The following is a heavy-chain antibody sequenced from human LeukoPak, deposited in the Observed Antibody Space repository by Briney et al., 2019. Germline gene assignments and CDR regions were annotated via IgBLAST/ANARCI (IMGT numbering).Heavy chain of an antibody. CDR3: ARPNWNDLHFDY. J-gene: IGHJ4*02. CDR2: IYYTGST. V-gene: IGHV4-59*12. D-gene: IGHD1-1*01. Sequence: PSETLSLTCTVSGGSISNYYWTWIRQPPGKGLEWIGYIYYTGSTNYNPSLKSRVTISVDTSKNQFSLRLSSVTAADTAVYYCARPNWNDLHFDYWGQGTLVTVSS. CDR1: GGSISNYY.